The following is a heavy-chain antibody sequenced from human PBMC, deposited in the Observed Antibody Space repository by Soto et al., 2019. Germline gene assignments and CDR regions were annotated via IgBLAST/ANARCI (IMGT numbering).Heavy chain of an antibody. CDR3: ARVRIGSAYDAFDI. J-gene: IGHJ3*02. D-gene: IGHD3-22*01. Sequence: SETLSLNCTVSGGSISRSNYWGWIRQPPGKGLEWIGSVYFNENTFYNPSLKSQGTISVDTSRSQFSLKLSSVTAADTAVYYCARVRIGSAYDAFDIWGQGTMVTVSS. V-gene: IGHV4-39*01. CDR1: GGSISRSNY. CDR2: VYFNENT.